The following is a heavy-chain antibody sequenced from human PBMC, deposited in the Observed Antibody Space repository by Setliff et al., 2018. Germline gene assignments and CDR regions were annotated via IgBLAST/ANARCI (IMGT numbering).Heavy chain of an antibody. Sequence: SETLSLTCTVSDGSLSTYYWSWTRQPPGKGLEFIGYVYYSGTANYSPSLRSRLTISVDTSKNQFSLKLRSVTAADTAVYYCARGGTFRYFDFWGQGAPVTVSS. D-gene: IGHD5-12*01. CDR1: DGSLSTYY. CDR2: VYYSGTA. J-gene: IGHJ4*02. V-gene: IGHV4-59*01. CDR3: ARGGTFRYFDF.